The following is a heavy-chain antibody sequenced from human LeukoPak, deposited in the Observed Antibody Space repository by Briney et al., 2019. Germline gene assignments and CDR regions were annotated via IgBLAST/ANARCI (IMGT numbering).Heavy chain of an antibody. CDR1: GGSISSSSYY. J-gene: IGHJ4*02. CDR2: IFYSGSA. D-gene: IGHD5-18*01. Sequence: SETLSLTCTVSGGSISSSSYYWGWIRQPPGKGLEWIGSIFYSGSAYYNPSLKSRLSISVDTSKNQFSLNLSSVTAADTAVYYCARDQRGYTYGYSYYFDYWGQGTLVTVSS. V-gene: IGHV4-39*07. CDR3: ARDQRGYTYGYSYYFDY.